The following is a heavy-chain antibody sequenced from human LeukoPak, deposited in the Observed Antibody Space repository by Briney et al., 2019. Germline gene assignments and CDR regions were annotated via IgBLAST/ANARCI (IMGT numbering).Heavy chain of an antibody. D-gene: IGHD2-15*01. J-gene: IGHJ4*02. CDR1: GYTFTGYY. CDR3: AREVVVAATAVDY. V-gene: IGHV1-2*06. Sequence: ASVKVSCKASGYTFTGYYMHWVRQAPGQGLEWMGRINPNSGGTNYAQKFQGRVTMTRDTSISTAYMELSRLRSDDTAVYYCAREVVVAATAVDYWGQGTLVTVSS. CDR2: INPNSGGT.